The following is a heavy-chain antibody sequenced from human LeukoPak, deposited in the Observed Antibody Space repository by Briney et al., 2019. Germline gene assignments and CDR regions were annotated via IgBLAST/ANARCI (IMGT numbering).Heavy chain of an antibody. CDR2: MNPNSGNT. D-gene: IGHD5-24*01. CDR3: ARGFKDKLMATIVSDFDY. Sequence: EASVKVSCKASGYTFTSYDINWVRQATGQGLEWMGWMNPNSGNTGYAQKFQGRVTMTRNTSISTAYMELSSLRSEDTAVYYCARGFKDKLMATIVSDFDYWGQGTLVTVSS. CDR1: GYTFTSYD. J-gene: IGHJ4*02. V-gene: IGHV1-8*01.